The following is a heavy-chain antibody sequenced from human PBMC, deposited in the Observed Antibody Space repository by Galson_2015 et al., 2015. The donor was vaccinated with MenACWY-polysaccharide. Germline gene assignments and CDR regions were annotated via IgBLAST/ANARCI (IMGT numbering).Heavy chain of an antibody. Sequence: SLRLSCAGSGVTFSSYGMGWVRQAPGKGLEWVSGLSPTTGNTYYAGSVRGRFTISRDNSKNTLYLQMNSLRSEDTAVYYCAKGAAHYGSGNYYDDWGQGTQATVTS. D-gene: IGHD3-10*01. CDR3: AKGAAHYGSGNYYDD. CDR2: LSPTTGNT. V-gene: IGHV3-23*01. CDR1: GVTFSSYG. J-gene: IGHJ4*02.